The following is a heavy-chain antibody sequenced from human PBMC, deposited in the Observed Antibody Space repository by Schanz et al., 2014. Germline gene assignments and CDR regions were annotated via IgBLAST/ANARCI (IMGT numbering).Heavy chain of an antibody. CDR3: ARDHQWLARYYMDV. CDR1: GFTFATYA. Sequence: EVKLLESGGGLVQPGGSLRLSCAASGFTFATYAMSWVRQAPGKGLEWVAAINGSGNATYYADSVKGRFTISRDNSRNTLFLQMKRLRVEDTAVYYCARDHQWLARYYMDVWGKGTTVTVSS. J-gene: IGHJ6*03. D-gene: IGHD6-19*01. V-gene: IGHV3-23*01. CDR2: INGSGNAT.